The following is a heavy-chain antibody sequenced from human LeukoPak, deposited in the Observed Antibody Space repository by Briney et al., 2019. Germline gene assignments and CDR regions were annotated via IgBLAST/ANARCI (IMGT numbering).Heavy chain of an antibody. V-gene: IGHV1-24*01. CDR2: FDPEDGET. J-gene: IGHJ4*02. CDR1: GYTLTELS. D-gene: IGHD4-17*01. CDR3: ATDPDDYGDYEVAY. Sequence: ASVKVSCKVSGYTLTELSMHWVRQAPGKGLEWMGGFDPEDGETIYAQKFQGRVTMTEDTSTDTAYMELSSLRSEDTAVYYCATDPDDYGDYEVAYWGQGTLVTVPS.